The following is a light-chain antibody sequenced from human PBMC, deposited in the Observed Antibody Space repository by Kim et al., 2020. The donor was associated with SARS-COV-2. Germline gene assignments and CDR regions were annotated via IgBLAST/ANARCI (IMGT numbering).Light chain of an antibody. J-gene: IGLJ1*01. V-gene: IGLV2-14*03. Sequence: QSALTQPASVSGSPGQSITISCTGTSSDVGGYNYVSWYQQYPGEAPKVMIYEVSKWPSGVSSRFSGSKSGNTASLTISGLQAEDEADYYCSSYTGSYTWVFGTGTKVTVL. CDR3: SSYTGSYTWV. CDR1: SSDVGGYNY. CDR2: EVS.